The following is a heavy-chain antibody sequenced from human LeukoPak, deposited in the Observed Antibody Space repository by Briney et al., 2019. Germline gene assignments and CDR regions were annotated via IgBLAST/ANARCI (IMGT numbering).Heavy chain of an antibody. J-gene: IGHJ4*02. Sequence: PGGSLRLSCAASGFGFRVYDMSWVRQAPGKGLEWVSRMRGSGVITFYADSVRGRFTISRDNSRNMLYLQMNSLRAEDTALYYCAKDTGGSCYSAIAYWGQGALVTVST. CDR2: MRGSGVIT. D-gene: IGHD2-15*01. CDR3: AKDTGGSCYSAIAY. V-gene: IGHV3-23*01. CDR1: GFGFRVYD.